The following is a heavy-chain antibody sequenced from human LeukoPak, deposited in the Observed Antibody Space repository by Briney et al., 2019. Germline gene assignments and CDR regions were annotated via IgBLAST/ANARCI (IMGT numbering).Heavy chain of an antibody. D-gene: IGHD2-2*01. Sequence: ASVKVSCKVSGGTFSSYAISWVRQALGQGLEWMGRIIPIFGIANYAQKFQGRVTITADKSTSTAYMELSSLRSEDTAVYYCAGYCSSTSCQFDYWGQGTLVTVSS. CDR2: IIPIFGIA. V-gene: IGHV1-69*04. CDR3: AGYCSSTSCQFDY. CDR1: GGTFSSYA. J-gene: IGHJ4*02.